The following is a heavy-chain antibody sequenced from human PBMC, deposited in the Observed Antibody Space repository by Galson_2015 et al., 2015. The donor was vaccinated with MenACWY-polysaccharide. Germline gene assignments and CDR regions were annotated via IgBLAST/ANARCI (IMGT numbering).Heavy chain of an antibody. V-gene: IGHV3-7*01. Sequence: SLRLSCAASGFTFNDFWLSWVRQAPGKGLEWVANINQYGSEKYYADSLKGRFTISRDNSKNMLYLQMNSLRAEDTAVYYCARAYCDRTTCYGMDVWGQETTVTVSS. CDR3: ARAYCDRTTCYGMDV. D-gene: IGHD2-2*01. J-gene: IGHJ6*02. CDR2: INQYGSEK. CDR1: GFTFNDFW.